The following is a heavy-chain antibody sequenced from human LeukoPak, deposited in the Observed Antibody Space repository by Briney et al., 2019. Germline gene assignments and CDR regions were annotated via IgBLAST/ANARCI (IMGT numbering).Heavy chain of an antibody. CDR3: DNGEW. CDR1: GFNFGDFA. CDR2: ISDTGKVV. D-gene: IGHD3-3*01. J-gene: IGHJ4*02. V-gene: IGHV3-23*01. Sequence: GGSLRLSCIGSGFNFGDFAMSWVRQVPGRSPDFVSSISDTGKVVFYTESVRGRATVSRDNSKSTPYLQLSDVRGDDTAVYYCDNGEWWGPGTQVVVSS.